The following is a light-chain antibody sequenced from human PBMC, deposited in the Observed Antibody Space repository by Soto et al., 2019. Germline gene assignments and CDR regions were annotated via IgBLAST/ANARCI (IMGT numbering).Light chain of an antibody. CDR1: QSVSSN. J-gene: IGKJ1*01. V-gene: IGKV3-15*01. CDR2: GAS. Sequence: EIVMTQSPATLYVSPGERATLSCRASQSVSSNLAWYQQKPGQAPRLLIYGASTRATGIPARFSGSGSGTEFTLTISSLQSEDFAVYYCQQYNNRPPWTFGQGTKVDIK. CDR3: QQYNNRPPWT.